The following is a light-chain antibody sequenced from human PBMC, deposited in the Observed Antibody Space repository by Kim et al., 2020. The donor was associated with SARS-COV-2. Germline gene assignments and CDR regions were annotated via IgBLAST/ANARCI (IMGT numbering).Light chain of an antibody. CDR2: KTN. CDR1: SSNIGSDY. J-gene: IGLJ3*02. V-gene: IGLV1-47*01. CDR3: AAWDDSLSGVV. Sequence: QSVLTQAPSASGTPGQRVTISCSGSSSNIGSDYVYWYQRLPGTAPYLLMYKTNQRPSGVPDRFSGSKSGTSASLAISGLRSEDEAEYHCAAWDDSLSGVVFGGGTQLTVL.